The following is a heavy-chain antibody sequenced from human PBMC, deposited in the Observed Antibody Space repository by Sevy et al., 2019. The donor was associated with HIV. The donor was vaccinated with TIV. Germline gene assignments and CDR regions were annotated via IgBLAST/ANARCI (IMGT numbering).Heavy chain of an antibody. J-gene: IGHJ4*02. Sequence: SETLSLTCSVSGDSITQYYWSWIRQPPGKGLEWIAYIYYGETTDYNPSLKSRIAISVDTSKNQFSLRWTSVTAADTAVYYCARGVPLRSFGGLKKKKDPPYFDSWGQGTLVTVSS. D-gene: IGHD3-10*01. CDR3: ARGVPLRSFGGLKKKKDPPYFDS. CDR2: IYYGETT. V-gene: IGHV4-59*01. CDR1: GDSITQYY.